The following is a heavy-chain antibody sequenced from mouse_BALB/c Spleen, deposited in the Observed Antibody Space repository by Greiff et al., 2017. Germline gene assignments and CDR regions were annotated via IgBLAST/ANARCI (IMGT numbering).Heavy chain of an antibody. CDR1: GFNIKDYY. CDR2: IDPENGDT. J-gene: IGHJ4*01. Sequence: EVQLQQSGAELVRSGASVKLSCTASGFNIKDYYMHWVKQRPEQGLEWIGWIDPENGDTEYAPKFQGKATMTADTSSNTAYLQLSSLTSEDTAVYYCNAVDSSGYPYYYAMDYWGQGTSVTVSS. CDR3: NAVDSSGYPYYYAMDY. V-gene: IGHV14-4*02. D-gene: IGHD3-2*01.